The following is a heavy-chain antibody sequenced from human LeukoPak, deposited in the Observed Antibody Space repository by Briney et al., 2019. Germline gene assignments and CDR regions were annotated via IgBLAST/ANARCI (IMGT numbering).Heavy chain of an antibody. J-gene: IGHJ3*02. V-gene: IGHV4-39*01. D-gene: IGHD3-22*01. CDR3: ARHRLSRPSITMIVVARGNDAFDI. Sequence: PSETLSLTCTVSGGXISSSSYYWGWIRQPPGKGLEWIGSIYYSENTYYNPSLKSRVTISVDTSKNQFSLKLSSVTAADTAVYYCARHRLSRPSITMIVVARGNDAFDIWGQGTMVTVSS. CDR2: IYYSENT. CDR1: GGXISSSSYY.